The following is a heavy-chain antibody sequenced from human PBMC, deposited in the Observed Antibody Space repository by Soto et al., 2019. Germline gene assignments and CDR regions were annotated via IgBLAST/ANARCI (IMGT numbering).Heavy chain of an antibody. CDR1: GFTFSDYY. V-gene: IGHV3-11*05. Sequence: QVRLVESGGGLVKPGGSLRLSCSLSGFTFSDYYMSWIRQAPGKGLEWTSYITSSGTYTMYADSVKGRFTISRDNASKSLYLQMNNLRSDNTAVYYCARDQHKVNCFDVWGQETTVTVSS. J-gene: IGHJ6*02. CDR3: ARDQHKVNCFDV. D-gene: IGHD1-1*01. CDR2: ITSSGTYT.